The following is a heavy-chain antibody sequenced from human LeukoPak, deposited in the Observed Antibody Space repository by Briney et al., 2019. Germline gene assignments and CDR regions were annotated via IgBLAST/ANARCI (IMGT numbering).Heavy chain of an antibody. CDR1: GASIYTSSPY. J-gene: IGHJ4*02. CDR3: TTSRTNDCSSPSCYTDY. Sequence: SETLSLTCTVSGASIYTSSPYWGWIRQPPGKGLEWIASVYYTGSTYYSPSLKSRATISVDTSKNQFSLELNSVTAADTAVYYCTTSRTNDCSSPSCYTDYWGQGTLVTVSS. V-gene: IGHV4-39*01. CDR2: VYYTGST. D-gene: IGHD2-2*02.